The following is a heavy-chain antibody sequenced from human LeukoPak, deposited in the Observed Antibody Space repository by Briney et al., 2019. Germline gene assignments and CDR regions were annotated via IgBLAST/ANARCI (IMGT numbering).Heavy chain of an antibody. CDR3: ARERQWLDL. J-gene: IGHJ5*02. Sequence: RRSPRLSYAASGFTVSSYWMSWACQAPGKGLEWVANIKQDGSEKYYVDSVKGRFTISRDNAKNSLYLQMNSLRAEDTAVYYCARERQWLDLGGQGTLVTVSS. V-gene: IGHV3-7*01. D-gene: IGHD6-19*01. CDR1: GFTVSSYW. CDR2: IKQDGSEK.